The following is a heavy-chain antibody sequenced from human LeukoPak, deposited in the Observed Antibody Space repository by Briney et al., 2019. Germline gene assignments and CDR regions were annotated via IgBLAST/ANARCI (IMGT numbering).Heavy chain of an antibody. CDR1: GGSISSSSYY. V-gene: IGHV4-39*01. CDR2: VTFSDNI. Sequence: TPSETLSLSSSVSGGSISSSSYYWGWIRQPPGKGLEWIATVTFSDNIYYNPSLKSRVTISVDMSKNQFSLNVTSVTAADTAVYYCARHEGRLSGFSPLGYYYYMDVWGKGTTVTVSS. J-gene: IGHJ6*03. D-gene: IGHD3-22*01. CDR3: ARHEGRLSGFSPLGYYYYMDV.